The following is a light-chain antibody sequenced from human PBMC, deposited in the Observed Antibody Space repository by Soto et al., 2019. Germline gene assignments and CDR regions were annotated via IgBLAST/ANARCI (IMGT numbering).Light chain of an antibody. Sequence: DIQMTQSPSTLSGSVGDRVTITCRASQTISSGLAWYQQKPGKAPKLLIYKASTLKSGVPSRFSGSGSGTEFTLTIRSLQPDDFATYYCQHYNSYSEALGQGTTVDLK. V-gene: IGKV1-5*03. CDR1: QTISSG. CDR3: QHYNSYSEA. CDR2: KAS. J-gene: IGKJ1*01.